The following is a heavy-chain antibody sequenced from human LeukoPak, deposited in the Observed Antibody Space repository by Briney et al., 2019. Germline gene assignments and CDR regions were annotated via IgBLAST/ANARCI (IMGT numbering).Heavy chain of an antibody. J-gene: IGHJ4*02. V-gene: IGHV3-30*02. CDR2: IRYDRHNK. CDR3: TRIDSSGYYFYY. D-gene: IGHD3-22*01. CDR1: GFIFCSYD. Sequence: PGGSLRLSCAASGFIFCSYDMHSVRQAPGEGLEWVALIRYDRHNKYYADSVTGRFTISRDNFKNTLYLQMNSLRVDDTALYYYTRIDSSGYYFYYWGQGTLVTVSS.